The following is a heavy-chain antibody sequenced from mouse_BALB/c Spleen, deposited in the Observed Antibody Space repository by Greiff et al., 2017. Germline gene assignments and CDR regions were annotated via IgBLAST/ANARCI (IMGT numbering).Heavy chain of an antibody. CDR2: ISYRGST. CDR3: ARGIYYGSSYGWYFDV. V-gene: IGHV3-8*02. J-gene: IGHJ1*01. CDR1: GDSITSGY. D-gene: IGHD1-1*01. Sequence: VQLKESGPSLVKPSQTLSLTCSVTGDSITSGYWNWIRKFPGNKLEYMGYISYRGSTYYNPSLKSRISITRDTSKNQYYLQLNSVTTEDTATYYCARGIYYGSSYGWYFDVWGAGTTVTVSS.